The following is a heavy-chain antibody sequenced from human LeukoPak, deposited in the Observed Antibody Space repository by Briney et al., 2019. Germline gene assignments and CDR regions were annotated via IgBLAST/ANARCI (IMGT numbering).Heavy chain of an antibody. Sequence: GGTLRLSCAASGFTFSGYSMNWVRQAQATGLEWPSSVTASGTLKYYAHSVARRFTISGDSAQNSVSLQMNSLKAEDTAVYYCARGTGNSFDRWGQGILVTVSS. J-gene: IGHJ4*02. CDR1: GFTFSGYS. CDR3: ARGTGNSFDR. D-gene: IGHD3-9*01. CDR2: VTASGTLK. V-gene: IGHV3-21*01.